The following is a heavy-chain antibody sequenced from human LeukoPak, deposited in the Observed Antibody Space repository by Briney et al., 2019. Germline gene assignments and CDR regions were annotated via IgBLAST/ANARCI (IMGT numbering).Heavy chain of an antibody. J-gene: IGHJ6*02. Sequence: ASVKVSCKVSGYTLTELSMHWVRQAPGKGLEWMGGFDPEDGETIYAQKFQGRVTMTEDTSTDTAYMELSSLRSEDTAVYYCATESLGGSYHVYGMDVWGQGTTVTVPS. CDR1: GYTLTELS. CDR2: FDPEDGET. CDR3: ATESLGGSYHVYGMDV. D-gene: IGHD1-26*01. V-gene: IGHV1-24*01.